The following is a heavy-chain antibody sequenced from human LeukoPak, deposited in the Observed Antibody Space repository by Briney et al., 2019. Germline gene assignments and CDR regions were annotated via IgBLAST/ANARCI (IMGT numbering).Heavy chain of an antibody. CDR3: ARVDSSGWYWYSFDD. Sequence: QPGRSLRLSCAASGFIFSNYAMHWVRQAPGKGLEWVAIISYDGGNRYYADSVKDRFTISRDNSKSTLYLQMNSLRAEDTAIYYCARVDSSGWYWYSFDDRGQGTLVTVSS. V-gene: IGHV3-30-3*01. D-gene: IGHD6-19*01. CDR2: ISYDGGNR. CDR1: GFIFSNYA. J-gene: IGHJ4*02.